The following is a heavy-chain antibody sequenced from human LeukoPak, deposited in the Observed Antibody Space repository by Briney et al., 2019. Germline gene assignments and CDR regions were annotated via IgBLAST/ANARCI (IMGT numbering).Heavy chain of an antibody. CDR2: IYYSGST. Sequence: SETLSLTCTVSGDSISNYYWSWFRQPPGKGLEWIAYIYYSGSTNYNPSLKSRVTISVDTSKNQFSLKLSSVTAADTAVYYCASGFSAAGTIDYWGQGTLVTVSS. J-gene: IGHJ4*02. V-gene: IGHV4-59*01. D-gene: IGHD6-13*01. CDR3: ASGFSAAGTIDY. CDR1: GDSISNYY.